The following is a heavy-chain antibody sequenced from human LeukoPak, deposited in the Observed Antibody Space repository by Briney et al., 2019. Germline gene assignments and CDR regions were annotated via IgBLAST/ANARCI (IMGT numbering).Heavy chain of an antibody. Sequence: GGSLRLSCAPSGFKFDDYGMSWVRHAPGKGLEWVSGINWNGGSTGYADSVKGRFTISRDNAKNSLYLQMNSLRAEDTALYYCARGATGTTFDYWGQGTLVTVSS. J-gene: IGHJ4*02. V-gene: IGHV3-20*04. CDR1: GFKFDDYG. CDR2: INWNGGST. D-gene: IGHD1-1*01. CDR3: ARGATGTTFDY.